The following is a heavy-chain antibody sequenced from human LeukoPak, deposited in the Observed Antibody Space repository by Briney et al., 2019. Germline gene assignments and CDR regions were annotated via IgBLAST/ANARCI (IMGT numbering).Heavy chain of an antibody. Sequence: PGGSLRLSCAASGLTFSKAWMTWVRQAPGKGLEWVGRLKSISDGGTTDYAAPVKGRFTISRDDSKNTLFLQMNSLKTEDTGVYFCAAGVGTTDFDYWGQETLVTVSS. D-gene: IGHD1/OR15-1a*01. CDR1: GLTFSKAW. J-gene: IGHJ4*02. CDR3: AAGVGTTDFDY. CDR2: LKSISDGGTT. V-gene: IGHV3-15*05.